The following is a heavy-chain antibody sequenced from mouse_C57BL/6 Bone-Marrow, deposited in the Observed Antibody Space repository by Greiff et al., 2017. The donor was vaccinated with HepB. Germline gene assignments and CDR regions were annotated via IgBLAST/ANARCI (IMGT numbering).Heavy chain of an antibody. CDR1: GYTFTDYY. D-gene: IGHD2-4*01. J-gene: IGHJ3*01. V-gene: IGHV1-19*01. CDR2: INPYNGGT. CDR3: ARRLRRGFAY. Sequence: EVQRVESGPVLVKPGASVKMSCKASGYTFTDYYMNWVKQSHGKSLEWIGVINPYNGGTSYNQKFKGKATLTVDKSSSTAYMELNSLTSEDSAVYYCARRLRRGFAYWGQGTLVTVSA.